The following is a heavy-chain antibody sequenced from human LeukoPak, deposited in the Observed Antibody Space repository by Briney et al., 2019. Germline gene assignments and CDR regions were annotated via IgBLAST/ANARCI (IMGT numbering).Heavy chain of an antibody. V-gene: IGHV4-39*01. CDR2: IYYSGST. CDR1: GGSISSSSYY. CDR3: ARLRIAAAGTG. Sequence: SETLSLTCTVSGGSISSSSYYWGWIRQPPGKGLEWIGSIYYSGSTYYNPSLKSRVTISVDTSKNQFSLKLSSVTAADTAVYYCARLRIAAAGTGWGQGTLVTVSS. D-gene: IGHD6-13*01. J-gene: IGHJ4*02.